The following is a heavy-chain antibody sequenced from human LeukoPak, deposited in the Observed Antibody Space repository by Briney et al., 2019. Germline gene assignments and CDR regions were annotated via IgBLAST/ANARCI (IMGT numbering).Heavy chain of an antibody. CDR3: ARTLGYCSGGSCYSWFYNWFDP. V-gene: IGHV3-23*01. CDR2: ISGSGGST. CDR1: GFTFSSYA. Sequence: PGGSLRLSCAASGFTFSSYAMSWVRQAPGKGLEWVSAISGSGGSTYYADSVKGRFTISRDNSKNTLYLQMNSLRAEDTAVYYCARTLGYCSGGSCYSWFYNWFDPWGQGTLVTVSS. D-gene: IGHD2-15*01. J-gene: IGHJ5*02.